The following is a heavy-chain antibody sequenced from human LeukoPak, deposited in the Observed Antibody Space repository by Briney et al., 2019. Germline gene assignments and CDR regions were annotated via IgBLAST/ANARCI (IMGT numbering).Heavy chain of an antibody. V-gene: IGHV3-48*04. J-gene: IGHJ6*03. CDR2: IDDNSGAI. Sequence: GGSLRLSCEASGFTFSDYGMNWVRQSPGKGLEWLPYIDDNSGAIYYADSVKGRFAISRDNAKNSLYLQMNSLRAEDTAVYYCAKEPSWNYYYYYSMDVWGKGTTVTVSS. D-gene: IGHD1-1*01. CDR1: GFTFSDYG. CDR3: AKEPSWNYYYYYSMDV.